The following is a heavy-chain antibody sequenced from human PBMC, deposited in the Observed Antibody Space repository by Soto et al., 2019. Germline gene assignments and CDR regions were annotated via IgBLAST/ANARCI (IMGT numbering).Heavy chain of an antibody. D-gene: IGHD2-2*01. CDR3: ARMPFGFYAMDV. CDR1: GGSISSDNW. V-gene: IGHV4-4*02. CDR2: IFQSRST. J-gene: IGHJ6*02. Sequence: QVQLQESGPGLVKPSETLSLTCAVSGGSISSDNWWSWVRQPPGKGLAFIGEIFQSRSTNYNPSLKRRVTIPVDKSKEQFSLKLTSVTAADTSVYYCARMPFGFYAMDVWGQGTTVTVSS.